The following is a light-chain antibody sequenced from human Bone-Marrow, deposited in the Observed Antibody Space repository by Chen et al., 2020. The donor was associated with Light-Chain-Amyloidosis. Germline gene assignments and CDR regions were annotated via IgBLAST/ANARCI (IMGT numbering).Light chain of an antibody. V-gene: IGLV3-21*02. J-gene: IGLJ3*02. CDR2: DDS. CDR1: NIGSTS. CDR3: QVWDRSSDRPV. Sequence: SYVLTQPSSVSVAPGHTDTLACGGNNIGSTSVHWYQQPPGQAPLLVVYDDSDRPSGIPERLSGSNSGNTATLTISRVEAGDEADYYCQVWDRSSDRPVFGGGTKLTVL.